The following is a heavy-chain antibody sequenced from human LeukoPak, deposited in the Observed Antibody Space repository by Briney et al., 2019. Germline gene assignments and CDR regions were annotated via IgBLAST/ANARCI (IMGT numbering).Heavy chain of an antibody. D-gene: IGHD5-24*01. CDR2: IYYSGSI. V-gene: IGHV4-59*01. J-gene: IGHJ4*02. Sequence: PSETLSLTYTVSGGSISSYYWSWIRQPPGKGLEWIGYIYYSGSIKYNPSLKSRVTISVDTSKNQFSLRLSSVTTADTAVYYCARAVDGYNSDYWGQGTLVTVSS. CDR3: ARAVDGYNSDY. CDR1: GGSISSYY.